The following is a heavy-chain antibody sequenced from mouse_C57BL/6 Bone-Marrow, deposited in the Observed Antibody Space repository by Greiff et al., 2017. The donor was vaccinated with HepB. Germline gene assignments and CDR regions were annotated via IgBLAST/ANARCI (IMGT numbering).Heavy chain of an antibody. J-gene: IGHJ4*01. CDR1: GYTFTDYY. CDR3: ARSVYYSNPYYAMDY. D-gene: IGHD2-5*01. V-gene: IGHV1-76*01. CDR2: IYPGSGNT. Sequence: QVQLQQSGAELVRPGASVKLSCKASGYTFTDYYINWVKQRPGQGLEWIARIYPGSGNTYYNEKFKGKATLTAEKSSSTAYMQLSSLTSEDSAVYFCARSVYYSNPYYAMDYWGQGTSVTVSS.